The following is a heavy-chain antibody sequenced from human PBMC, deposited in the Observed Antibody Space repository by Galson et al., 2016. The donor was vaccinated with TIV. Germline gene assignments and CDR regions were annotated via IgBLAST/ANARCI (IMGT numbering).Heavy chain of an antibody. J-gene: IGHJ6*02. Sequence: SLRLSCAVSGFTFSDYYMNWIRQAPGKGLEWVSYISTGGSTTYYADFVKGRFTISRDNAKNSLYLQMNSPRAEDTAVYYCARAVTMRVADYYYGMDVWGQGTTVTVSS. D-gene: IGHD3-22*01. CDR3: ARAVTMRVADYYYGMDV. CDR2: ISTGGSTT. CDR1: GFTFSDYY. V-gene: IGHV3-11*04.